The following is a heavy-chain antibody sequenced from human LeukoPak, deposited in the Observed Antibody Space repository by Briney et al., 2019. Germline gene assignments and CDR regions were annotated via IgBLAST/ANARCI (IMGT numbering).Heavy chain of an antibody. CDR1: GGSISSSSYY. CDR2: IYYSGST. V-gene: IGHV4-39*01. J-gene: IGHJ4*02. CDR3: AITYYDFWRGYYYFDY. D-gene: IGHD3-3*01. Sequence: PSETLSLTCTVSGGSISSSSYYWGWIRQPPGKGLEWIGSIYYSGSTYYNPSLKSRVTISVDTSKNQFSLKLSSVTAADTAVYYCAITYYDFWRGYYYFDYWGQGTLVTVSS.